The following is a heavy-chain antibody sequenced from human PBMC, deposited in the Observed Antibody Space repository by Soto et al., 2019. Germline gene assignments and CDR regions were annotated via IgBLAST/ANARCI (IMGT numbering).Heavy chain of an antibody. CDR1: GFMFGVYW. CDR3: AREFYGYYTYGPGDY. V-gene: IGHV3-7*01. CDR2: INDDGSKR. J-gene: IGHJ4*02. D-gene: IGHD3-3*01. Sequence: EAQLVESGGGLVQPGGSLRLSCEASGFMFGVYWMSWVRQAPGKGLEWVANINDDGSKRNYVDSVKGRFTISRDTPNNLLFLQMNSLRDEDTAVYYCAREFYGYYTYGPGDYWGQGTLVAVSS.